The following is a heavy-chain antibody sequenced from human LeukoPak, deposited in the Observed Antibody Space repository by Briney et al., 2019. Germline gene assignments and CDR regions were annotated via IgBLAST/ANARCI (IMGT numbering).Heavy chain of an antibody. Sequence: GGSLRLSCEASGFTFRTYGMHWVRQAPGKGLEWVAVISYAGTVTYYADSVKGRFTISRDNAKNTLYLQMNSLRAEDTAVYYCAKEVPSMVRDWFDPWGQGTLVTVSS. CDR2: ISYAGTVT. D-gene: IGHD3-10*01. J-gene: IGHJ5*02. CDR3: AKEVPSMVRDWFDP. CDR1: GFTFRTYG. V-gene: IGHV3-30*18.